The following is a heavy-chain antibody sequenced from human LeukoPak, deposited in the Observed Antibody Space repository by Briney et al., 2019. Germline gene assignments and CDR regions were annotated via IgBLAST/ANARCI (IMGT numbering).Heavy chain of an antibody. V-gene: IGHV3-74*01. J-gene: IGHJ5*02. CDR1: GFTFSSYW. CDR3: ARGPILRYFDWLLTPNWFDP. Sequence: GGSLRLSCAASGFTFSSYWMHWVRQAPGKGLVWVSRINTDGSSTSYADSVKGRFTISRDNAKNSLSLQMSSLRAEDTAVYYCARGPILRYFDWLLTPNWFDPWGQGTLVTVSS. D-gene: IGHD3-9*01. CDR2: INTDGSST.